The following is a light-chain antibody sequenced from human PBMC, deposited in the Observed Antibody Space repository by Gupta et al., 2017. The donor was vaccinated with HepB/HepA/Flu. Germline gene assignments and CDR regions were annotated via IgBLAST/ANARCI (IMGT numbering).Light chain of an antibody. CDR3: QQDHSGLIT. V-gene: IGKV4-1*01. CDR1: QTILNTATNENH. J-gene: IGKJ5*01. CDR2: WAS. Sequence: DIVMTQSPDSLAVSLGARATMKCKSSQTILNTATNENHLAWYQQKAGQPPKLLIYWASTRESGVPDRFSGSGSGTDFTLTISSLQAEDVALYYCQQDHSGLITFGQGTRLEIK.